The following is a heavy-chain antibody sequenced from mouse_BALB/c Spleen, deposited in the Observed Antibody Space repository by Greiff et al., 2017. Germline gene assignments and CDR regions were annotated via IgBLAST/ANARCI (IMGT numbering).Heavy chain of an antibody. CDR3: ARSNYDYYYFDY. Sequence: QVQLQQSGAELVRPGTSVKVSCKASGYAFTNYLIEWVKQRPGQGLEWIGVINPGSGGTKYTEKFKGKATLTADKSSSTAYMQLSSLTSDDSAVYDSARSNYDYYYFDYWGQGTTLTVSA. CDR2: INPGSGGT. D-gene: IGHD2-4*01. CDR1: GYAFTNYL. V-gene: IGHV1-54*01. J-gene: IGHJ2*01.